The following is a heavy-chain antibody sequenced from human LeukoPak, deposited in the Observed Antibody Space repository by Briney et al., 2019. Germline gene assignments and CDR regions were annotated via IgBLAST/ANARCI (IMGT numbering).Heavy chain of an antibody. D-gene: IGHD6-13*01. V-gene: IGHV3-23*01. Sequence: GGPLSLPCAASGFTFISYAMTWVPQAPGKGLEGVSAISGSGGSKYYADSVKGRFTISRDNSKNTLYLQMDSLRAEDTAVYYCAKDRSWYSDGMDVWGQGTTVTVSS. CDR3: AKDRSWYSDGMDV. CDR2: ISGSGGSK. J-gene: IGHJ6*02. CDR1: GFTFISYA.